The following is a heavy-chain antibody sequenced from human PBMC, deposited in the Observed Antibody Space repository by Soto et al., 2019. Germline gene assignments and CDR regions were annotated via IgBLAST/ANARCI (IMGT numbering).Heavy chain of an antibody. CDR2: IYYSGST. J-gene: IGHJ1*01. CDR1: GGSISSYY. Sequence: SETLSLTCTVSGGSISSYYWSWIRQPPGKGLEWIGYIYYSGSTNYNPSLKSRVTISVDTSKNQFSLKLSSVTAADTAVYYCARSGYNFAEYFQHWGQGTLVTV. V-gene: IGHV4-59*01. D-gene: IGHD6-25*01. CDR3: ARSGYNFAEYFQH.